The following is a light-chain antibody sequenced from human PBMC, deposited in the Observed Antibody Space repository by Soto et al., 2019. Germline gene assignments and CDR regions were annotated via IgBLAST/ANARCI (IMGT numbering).Light chain of an antibody. J-gene: IGLJ2*01. V-gene: IGLV7-46*01. CDR3: LLSYRGVGV. CDR1: TGAVTSGHY. Sequence: QAMVTQEPSLTVSPGGTVTLTCGSNTGAVTSGHYPYWFQQKPGQAPRTLIYDTSNKHSWTPARFSGSLLGGKAALTLSGAQPEDEADYYCLLSYRGVGVFGGGTKVTVL. CDR2: DTS.